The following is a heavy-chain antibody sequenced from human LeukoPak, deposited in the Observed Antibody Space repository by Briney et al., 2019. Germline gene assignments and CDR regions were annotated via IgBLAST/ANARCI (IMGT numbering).Heavy chain of an antibody. CDR3: ARGAGQYYYDRLLVDAFDI. V-gene: IGHV3-30-3*01. Sequence: GGSLRLSCEASTNSFFDYAMNWVRQAPGKGLEWVAVISYDGSDVYYADSVKGRFTISRDNAKNSLYLQMNSLRAEDTAVYYCARGAGQYYYDRLLVDAFDIWGQGTMVTVSS. J-gene: IGHJ3*02. CDR1: TNSFFDYA. CDR2: ISYDGSDV. D-gene: IGHD3-22*01.